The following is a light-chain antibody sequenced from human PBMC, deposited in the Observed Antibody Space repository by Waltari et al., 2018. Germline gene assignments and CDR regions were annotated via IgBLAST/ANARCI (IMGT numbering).Light chain of an antibody. Sequence: SSGLTQDPAASVALGQTVRITCQGDCIRTYFATWYQQKPGQAPLLVIYGKNNRPSGIPDRFSGSSSEDTTSLTITGAQAEDEADYFCSSRDSSGNHVLFGGGTKLTVL. CDR3: SSRDSSGNHVL. CDR2: GKN. CDR1: CIRTYF. V-gene: IGLV3-19*01. J-gene: IGLJ3*02.